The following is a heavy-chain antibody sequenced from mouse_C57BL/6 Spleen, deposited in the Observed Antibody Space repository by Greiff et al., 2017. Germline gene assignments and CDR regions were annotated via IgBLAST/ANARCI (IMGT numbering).Heavy chain of an antibody. Sequence: VQLKESGPELVKPGASVKISCKASGYSFTDYNMNWVKQSNGKSLEWIGVINPNYGTTSYNQKFKGKATFTVDQSSSTAYMQLNSLTSEDSAVYYCAREEGIHWYFDVWGTGTTVTVSS. J-gene: IGHJ1*03. CDR1: GYSFTDYN. CDR2: INPNYGTT. CDR3: AREEGIHWYFDV. V-gene: IGHV1-39*01.